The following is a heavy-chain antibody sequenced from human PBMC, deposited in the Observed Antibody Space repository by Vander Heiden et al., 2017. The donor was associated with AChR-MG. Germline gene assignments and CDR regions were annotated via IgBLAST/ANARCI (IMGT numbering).Heavy chain of an antibody. CDR3: ARDYYDSSDHDAFDI. CDR2: VSYDGSNK. CDR1: GFTFSGYA. D-gene: IGHD3-22*01. V-gene: IGHV3-30-3*01. J-gene: IGHJ3*02. Sequence: QVQLLESGGGVVPPARSLRLSCAASGFTFSGYAMHWVRQDPGKGLEWVAVVSYDGSNKYYADSVKGRFTISRDNSKNTLYLQMNSLRAEDTAVYYCARDYYDSSDHDAFDIWGQGTMVTVSS.